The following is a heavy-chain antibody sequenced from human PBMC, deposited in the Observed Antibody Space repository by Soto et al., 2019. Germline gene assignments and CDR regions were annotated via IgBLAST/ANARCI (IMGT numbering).Heavy chain of an antibody. Sequence: QVQLVQSGAEVKKPGASVKVSCKASGYTFTSYGISWVRQAPGQGLEWMGWISAYNGNTNYAQKLQGRVTMTTDTSTSTAHMELRSLRSDDTAVYYCAREMIGDYLLDAFDIWGQGTMVTVSS. CDR3: AREMIGDYLLDAFDI. D-gene: IGHD4-17*01. J-gene: IGHJ3*02. CDR1: GYTFTSYG. CDR2: ISAYNGNT. V-gene: IGHV1-18*01.